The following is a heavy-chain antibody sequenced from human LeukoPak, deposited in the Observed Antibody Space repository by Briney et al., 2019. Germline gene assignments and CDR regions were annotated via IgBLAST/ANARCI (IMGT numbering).Heavy chain of an antibody. CDR3: ARVVLGRRWLQSSYYYGMDV. CDR1: GGIFSSYA. J-gene: IGHJ6*02. CDR2: IIPIFGTP. V-gene: IGHV1-69*13. D-gene: IGHD5-24*01. Sequence: ASVKVSCKASGGIFSSYAISWVRQAPGQALEWMGGIIPIFGTPNYAQKFQGRVTITADESTSTAYMELSSLRSEDTAVYYCARVVLGRRWLQSSYYYGMDVWGQGTTVTVSS.